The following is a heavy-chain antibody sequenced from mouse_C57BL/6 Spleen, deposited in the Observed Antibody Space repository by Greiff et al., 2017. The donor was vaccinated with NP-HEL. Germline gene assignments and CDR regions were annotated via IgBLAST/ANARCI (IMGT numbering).Heavy chain of an antibody. V-gene: IGHV1-52*01. CDR3: SPSPLFPCSPFAS. CDR2: IDPSDSET. Sequence: QVQLQQPGAELVRPGSSVKLSCKASGYTFTSYWMHWVKQRPIQGLEWIGNIDPSDSETHYNQKFKDKATLTVDKSSSTAYMQLSSLTSVDSAVSSSSPSPLFPCSPFASCPQVSLFPFSA. J-gene: IGHJ3*01. CDR1: GYTFTSYW. D-gene: IGHD6-1*01.